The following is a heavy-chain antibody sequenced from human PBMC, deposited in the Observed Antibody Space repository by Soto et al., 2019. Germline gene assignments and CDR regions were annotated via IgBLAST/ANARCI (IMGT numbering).Heavy chain of an antibody. Sequence: PSETLSLTCTVPGASVSSGSYHWSWIRQPPGKGQEWIGYIYDSGSTNYNPSLKSRVTISVDTSKNQFSLKMSSVTAADTAVYYCARGRNYDFWSGYGNWFDPWGQGTLVTVSS. J-gene: IGHJ5*02. CDR1: GASVSSGSYH. CDR3: ARGRNYDFWSGYGNWFDP. D-gene: IGHD3-3*01. CDR2: IYDSGST. V-gene: IGHV4-61*01.